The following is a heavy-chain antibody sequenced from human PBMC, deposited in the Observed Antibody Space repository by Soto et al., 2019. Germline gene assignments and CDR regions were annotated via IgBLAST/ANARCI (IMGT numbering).Heavy chain of an antibody. Sequence: SETLSLTCTVSGGSISSHYWSWIRQPPGKGLEWLGYIYYSGSTNYNPSLKSRVIISVDTSKNQFSLKLSSVTAADTAVYYCARQRGRIAGRPYYYYYHFMDVWGKGTTVTVSS. CDR3: ARQRGRIAGRPYYYYYHFMDV. V-gene: IGHV4-59*08. CDR2: IYYSGST. D-gene: IGHD6-6*01. CDR1: GGSISSHY. J-gene: IGHJ6*03.